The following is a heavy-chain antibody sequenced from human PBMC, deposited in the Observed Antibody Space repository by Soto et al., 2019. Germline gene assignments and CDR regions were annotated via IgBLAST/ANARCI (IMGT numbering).Heavy chain of an antibody. Sequence: QVQLVQSGAEVKKPGSSVKVSCKASGGTFSSYTISWVRQAPGQGLEWMGRIIPILGIANYAQKFQGRVTITADKSTSTAYMELSSLRSEDTAVYYCARRRYSSSWYDDYWGQGTLVTVSS. J-gene: IGHJ4*02. CDR2: IIPILGIA. CDR1: GGTFSSYT. V-gene: IGHV1-69*02. D-gene: IGHD6-13*01. CDR3: ARRRYSSSWYDDY.